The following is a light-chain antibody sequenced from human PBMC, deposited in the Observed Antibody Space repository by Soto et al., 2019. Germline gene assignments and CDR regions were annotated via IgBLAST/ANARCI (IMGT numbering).Light chain of an antibody. Sequence: DIVMTQSPDSLAVSLGERATINCKSSQSVLYSSNNKNYLAWYQLKPGQPPKLLIYWASTRESGVPDRFSGSGSGTDLTLTISSLQAEDVAVYYCQQYYSLGTFGGGTKVEIK. J-gene: IGKJ4*01. CDR3: QQYYSLGT. V-gene: IGKV4-1*01. CDR1: QSVLYSSNNKNY. CDR2: WAS.